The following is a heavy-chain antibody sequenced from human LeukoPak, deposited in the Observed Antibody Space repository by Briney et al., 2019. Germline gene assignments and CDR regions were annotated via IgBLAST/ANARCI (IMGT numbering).Heavy chain of an antibody. CDR2: IGTAGDT. D-gene: IGHD1-1*01. Sequence: SGGSLRLSCAASGFTLSDYDMHWVRQATGKGLEWVSAIGTAGDTYYTGSVKGRLTISRENAKNSLYLQMNSLRAGDTAVYYCARVAKERVGGVYYFDYWGQGTLVTVSS. V-gene: IGHV3-13*01. CDR1: GFTLSDYD. CDR3: ARVAKERVGGVYYFDY. J-gene: IGHJ4*02.